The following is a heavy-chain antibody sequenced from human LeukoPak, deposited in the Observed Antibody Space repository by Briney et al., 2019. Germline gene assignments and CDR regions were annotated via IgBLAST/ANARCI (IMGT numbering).Heavy chain of an antibody. Sequence: TSETLSLTCTVSGGSISSYYWSWIRQPPGKGLEWIGYIYYSGNTNYNPSLKSRVTISVDTSKNQFSLKLSSVTAADTAVYYCARHDSSGWNNWIDPWGQGTLVTVSS. CDR3: ARHDSSGWNNWIDP. CDR1: GGSISSYY. J-gene: IGHJ5*02. CDR2: IYYSGNT. D-gene: IGHD3-22*01. V-gene: IGHV4-59*08.